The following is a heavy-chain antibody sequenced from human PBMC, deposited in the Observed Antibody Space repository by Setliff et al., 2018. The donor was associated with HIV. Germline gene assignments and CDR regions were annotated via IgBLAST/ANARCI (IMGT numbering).Heavy chain of an antibody. Sequence: SETLSLTCTVSGYSISSDYWWGWIRQPPGKGLEWIGSIYHSGNTYYNPSLKSRVIISVDMSKNQFSLKLTSVTAADTAVFYCARSVMTTTNYFDYWARERWSPSPQ. CDR2: IYHSGNT. CDR3: ARSVMTTTNYFDY. CDR1: GYSISSDYW. V-gene: IGHV4-38-2*02. J-gene: IGHJ4*02. D-gene: IGHD4-4*01.